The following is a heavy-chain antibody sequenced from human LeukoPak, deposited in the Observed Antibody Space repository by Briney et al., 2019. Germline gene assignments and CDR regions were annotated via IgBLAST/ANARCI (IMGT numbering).Heavy chain of an antibody. V-gene: IGHV3-23*01. CDR3: AKGRLRLGELSSVA. CDR1: GFTFSSYG. J-gene: IGHJ5*02. CDR2: ISGSGGST. Sequence: GGTLRLSCAASGFTFSSYGMSWVRQAPGKGLEWVSGISGSGGSTYYADSVKGRFTISRDNSKNTVYLQMNSLRAEDTAVYYCAKGRLRLGELSSVAWGQGTLVTVSS. D-gene: IGHD3-16*02.